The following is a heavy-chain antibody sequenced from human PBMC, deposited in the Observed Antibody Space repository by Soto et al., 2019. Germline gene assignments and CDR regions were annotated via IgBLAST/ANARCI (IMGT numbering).Heavy chain of an antibody. J-gene: IGHJ5*02. Sequence: PGGSLRLSCAASGFTFSSYSMNWVRQAPGKGLEWVSSISSSSSYIYYADSVKGRFTISRDNAKNSLYLQMNSLRAEDTAVYYCARDRDSSSWLNWFDPWGQGTLVTVSS. CDR1: GFTFSSYS. CDR3: ARDRDSSSWLNWFDP. V-gene: IGHV3-21*01. D-gene: IGHD6-13*01. CDR2: ISSSSSYI.